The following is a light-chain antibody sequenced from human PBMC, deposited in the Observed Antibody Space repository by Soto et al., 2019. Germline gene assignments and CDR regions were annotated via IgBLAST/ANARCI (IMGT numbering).Light chain of an antibody. CDR2: EVS. V-gene: IGLV2-18*02. CDR3: SSFTSSTTYV. J-gene: IGLJ1*01. CDR1: SSDVGSYIR. Sequence: QSVLTXPPSVSGSPGQSVAVSCTGTSSDVGSYIRVSWYQQPPGTAPKLMIYEVSNRPSGVPDRFSGSKSGNTASLTISGLQAEDEADYYCSSFTSSTTYVFGTGTKVTVL.